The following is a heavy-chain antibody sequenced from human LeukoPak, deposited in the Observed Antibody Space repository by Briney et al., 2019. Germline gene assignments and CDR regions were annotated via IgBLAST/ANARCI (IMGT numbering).Heavy chain of an antibody. D-gene: IGHD3-3*01. CDR3: ARGGGPYYDFWSGYWFDP. J-gene: IGHJ5*02. Sequence: SLKVSCKASGYSFTYYYIHWVRQAPGQGLEWMGGIIPIFGTANYAQKFQGRVTITTDESTSTAYMELSSLRSEDTAVYYCARGGGPYYDFWSGYWFDPWGQGTLVTVSS. CDR1: GYSFTYYY. V-gene: IGHV1-69*05. CDR2: IIPIFGTA.